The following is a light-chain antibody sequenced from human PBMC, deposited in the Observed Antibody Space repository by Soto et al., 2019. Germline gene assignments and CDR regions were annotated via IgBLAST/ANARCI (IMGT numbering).Light chain of an antibody. J-gene: IGKJ2*01. CDR1: QSIGNY. CDR3: QQSQSRPQT. CDR2: ATS. V-gene: IGKV1-39*01. Sequence: DIQVTQSPSSLSAFVGDRVTITCRASQSIGNYVNWYQQKPGKAPKLLIYATSSLHSGVPSRFSGSGSGTDFTLTISSLQPEDFAIYYGQQSQSRPQTVGQGTKLE.